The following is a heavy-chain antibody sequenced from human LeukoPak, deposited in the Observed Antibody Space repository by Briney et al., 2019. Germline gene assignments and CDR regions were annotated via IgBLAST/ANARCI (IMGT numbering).Heavy chain of an antibody. V-gene: IGHV1-8*01. D-gene: IGHD3-3*02. Sequence: ASVKVSCKSSGYTFTSYDINWVRQATGQGLEWMGWMNPNSGNTGYAQKFQGRVTMTRNTSISTAYMELSSLRSEDTAVYYCACRGGGDGVSMTSFLLGRRYYYYGMDVWGQGTTVTVSS. J-gene: IGHJ6*02. CDR1: GYTFTSYD. CDR3: ACRGGGDGVSMTSFLLGRRYYYYGMDV. CDR2: MNPNSGNT.